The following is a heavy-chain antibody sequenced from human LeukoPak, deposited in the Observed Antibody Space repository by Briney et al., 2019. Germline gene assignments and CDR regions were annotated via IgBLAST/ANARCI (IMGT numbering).Heavy chain of an antibody. D-gene: IGHD4-17*01. CDR2: VSYDGSNK. CDR1: GVIFNNFA. CDR3: ARAGRADGDYHYFDY. J-gene: IGHJ4*02. V-gene: IGHV3-30-3*01. Sequence: GGSLRLSCPPSGVIFNNFAFHWVRQPPGKGLEWIAAVSYDGSNKYYADSVRGRLTISRDNSKNTLYLQMNSLRAEDTAVYYCARAGRADGDYHYFDYWGQGTLVTVSS.